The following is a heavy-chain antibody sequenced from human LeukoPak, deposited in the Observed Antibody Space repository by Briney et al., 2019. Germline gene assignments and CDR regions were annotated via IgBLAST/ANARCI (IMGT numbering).Heavy chain of an antibody. J-gene: IGHJ4*02. Sequence: ASVKVSCKASGYTFTSYGISWVRQAPGQGLEWMGWISAYNGNTNYAQKLQGRVTMTTDTSTSTAYMELRSLRSDDTAVYYCERPLGWYGKGPHFDYWGQGTLVTVSS. V-gene: IGHV1-18*01. CDR3: ERPLGWYGKGPHFDY. CDR2: ISAYNGNT. D-gene: IGHD6-19*01. CDR1: GYTFTSYG.